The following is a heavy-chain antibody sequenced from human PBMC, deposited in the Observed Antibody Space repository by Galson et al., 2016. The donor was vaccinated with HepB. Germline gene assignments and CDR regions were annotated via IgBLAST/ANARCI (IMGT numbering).Heavy chain of an antibody. CDR3: ARAFLGARPGVRWFDP. D-gene: IGHD6-6*01. CDR1: SESFSGYY. V-gene: IGHV4-34*01. J-gene: IGHJ5*02. CDR2: IRHSRST. Sequence: SETLSLTCTVYSESFSGYYWSWIRQPPGKGLEWIGEIRHSRSTNYNPSLKSRVTISMDTSKNQFSLRLNSVTAADTAVYYCARAFLGARPGVRWFDPWGQGSLITVSS.